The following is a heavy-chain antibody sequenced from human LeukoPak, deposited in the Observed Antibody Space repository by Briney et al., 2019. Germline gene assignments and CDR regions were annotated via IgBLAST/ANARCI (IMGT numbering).Heavy chain of an antibody. CDR1: GFTFSSYG. CDR3: ARDFSLRLFDY. V-gene: IGHV3-33*01. D-gene: IGHD5/OR15-5a*01. Sequence: GGSLRLSCAASGFTFSSYGFHWVRQAPGKGLEWVAVIWSDGSYKYYADSVKGRFTISRDDSKNTLYLQMNSLRAEDTAVYYCARDFSLRLFDYWGQGTLVTVFS. CDR2: IWSDGSYK. J-gene: IGHJ4*02.